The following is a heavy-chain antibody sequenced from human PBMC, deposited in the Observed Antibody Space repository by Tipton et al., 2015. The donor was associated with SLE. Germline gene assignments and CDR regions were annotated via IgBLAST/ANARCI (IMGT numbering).Heavy chain of an antibody. Sequence: QVQLVQSGAEVKKPGSSVKVSCKASGGTFSSYAISWVRQAPGQGLEWMGGIIPILGIANYAQKFQDRVTITADKSTSTAYMELSSLRSEDTAVYYCARAPSGVANDAFDIWGQGTMVTVSS. CDR1: GGTFSSYA. CDR2: IIPILGIA. CDR3: ARAPSGVANDAFDI. V-gene: IGHV1-69*09. J-gene: IGHJ3*02. D-gene: IGHD3-3*01.